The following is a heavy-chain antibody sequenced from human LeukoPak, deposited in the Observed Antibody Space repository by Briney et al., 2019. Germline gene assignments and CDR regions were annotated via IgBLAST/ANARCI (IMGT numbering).Heavy chain of an antibody. Sequence: SETLSLTCAVYGGSFSGYYWSWIRQPPGKGLEWIGEIYHSGSPNYNPSLKRRVIISVDTSKNQFSLKLSSVTAADTAVYYCARGKGYSSGWPLPDYYDGMDVWGQGTTVTVSS. CDR2: IYHSGSP. CDR3: ARGKGYSSGWPLPDYYDGMDV. D-gene: IGHD6-19*01. J-gene: IGHJ6*02. V-gene: IGHV4-34*01. CDR1: GGSFSGYY.